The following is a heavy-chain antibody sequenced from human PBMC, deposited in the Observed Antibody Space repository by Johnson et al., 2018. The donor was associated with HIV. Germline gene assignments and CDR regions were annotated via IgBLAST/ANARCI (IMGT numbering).Heavy chain of an antibody. CDR3: AKSPRFTIFDI. Sequence: AQLVESGGGVVQPGGSLRLSCAASGFTVSSNYMSWVRQAPGKGLEWVSGVTGTGGDTYYAESVKGRFTISRDNAKNTLYLQMNSLRAEDTAVYYCAKSPRFTIFDIWGQGTMVTVSS. CDR2: TGTGGDT. V-gene: IGHV3-23*04. J-gene: IGHJ3*02. CDR1: GFTVSSNY. D-gene: IGHD5-24*01.